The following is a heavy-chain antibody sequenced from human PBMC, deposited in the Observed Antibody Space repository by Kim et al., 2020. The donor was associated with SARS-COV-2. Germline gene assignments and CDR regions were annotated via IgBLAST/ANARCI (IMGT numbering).Heavy chain of an antibody. Sequence: GGSLRLSCAASGFTFSSYGMHWVRQAPGKGLEWVAVRWYAGSNKYYADSVKGRLTISRDNSKNTLYLQMNSLRAEDTAVYYCARGGALVDYYYMDVWG. CDR3: ARGGALVDYYYMDV. D-gene: IGHD2-15*01. J-gene: IGHJ6*03. CDR1: GFTFSSYG. V-gene: IGHV3-33*01. CDR2: RWYAGSNK.